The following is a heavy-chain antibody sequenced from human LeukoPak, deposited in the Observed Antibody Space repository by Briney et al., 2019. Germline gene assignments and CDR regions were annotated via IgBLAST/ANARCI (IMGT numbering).Heavy chain of an antibody. D-gene: IGHD3-10*01. CDR3: ARDFQVWFGEAYGMDV. J-gene: IGHJ6*04. CDR1: GFTFSSYS. Sequence: PGGSLRLSCAASGFTFSSYSMNWVRQAPGKGLEWVLSISSSSSYIYYADSVKGRFTISRDNAKNSLYLQMNSLRAEDTAVYYCARDFQVWFGEAYGMDVWGKGTTVTVSS. V-gene: IGHV3-21*01. CDR2: ISSSSSYI.